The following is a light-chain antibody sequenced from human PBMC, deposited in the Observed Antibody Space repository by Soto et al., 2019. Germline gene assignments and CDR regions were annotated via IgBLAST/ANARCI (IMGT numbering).Light chain of an antibody. Sequence: DIQLTQSPSFLSASVGDRVTITCRASQGISSYLTWYQQKPGQAPKLLIYGASTLQSGVPSRFSGIGSGTEFTLTISSLQPEDFATYYCQQLNSYPPYTFGQGTKLEI. V-gene: IGKV1-9*01. CDR3: QQLNSYPPYT. CDR1: QGISSY. CDR2: GAS. J-gene: IGKJ2*01.